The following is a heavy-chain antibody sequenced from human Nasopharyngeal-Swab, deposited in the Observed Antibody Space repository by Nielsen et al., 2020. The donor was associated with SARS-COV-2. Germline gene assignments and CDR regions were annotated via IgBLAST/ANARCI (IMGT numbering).Heavy chain of an antibody. V-gene: IGHV1-24*01. J-gene: IGHJ3*02. CDR3: ATIVVVTAKEAFDI. CDR1: GYTLTELS. CDR2: FEPEDGET. D-gene: IGHD2-21*02. Sequence: ASVKVSCKVSGYTLTELSMHWVRQAPGKGLEWMGGFEPEDGETIYAQKFQGRVTMTEDTSTDTAYMELSSLRSEDTAVYYCATIVVVTAKEAFDIWGQGTMVTVSS.